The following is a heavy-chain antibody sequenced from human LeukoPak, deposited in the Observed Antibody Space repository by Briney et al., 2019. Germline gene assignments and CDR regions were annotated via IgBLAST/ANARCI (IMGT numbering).Heavy chain of an antibody. CDR3: LVILTEPTSPSPDGLDI. D-gene: IGHD2-15*01. J-gene: IGHJ3*02. Sequence: GRSLRLSCAASGFTFSSYAMHWVRQAPGKGLEWVAVISYDGSNKYYADSVKGRFTISRDNSKNTLYLQMNSLRAEDTAVYYCLVILTEPTSPSPDGLDIWGQGTMVTVSS. CDR1: GFTFSSYA. V-gene: IGHV3-30-3*01. CDR2: ISYDGSNK.